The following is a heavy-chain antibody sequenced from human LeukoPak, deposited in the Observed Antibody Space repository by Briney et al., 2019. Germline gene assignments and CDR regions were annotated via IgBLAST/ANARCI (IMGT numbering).Heavy chain of an antibody. CDR2: ISYDGSNK. CDR3: AKILGSATYYYGSGSYYPFDY. D-gene: IGHD3-10*01. CDR1: GFTFSSYA. J-gene: IGHJ4*02. V-gene: IGHV3-30-3*02. Sequence: PGGSLRLSCAASGFTFSSYAMHWVRQAPGKGLEWVAVISYDGSNKYYADSVKGRFTISRDNSKNTLYLQMNSLRAEDTAVYYCAKILGSATYYYGSGSYYPFDYWGQGTLVTVSS.